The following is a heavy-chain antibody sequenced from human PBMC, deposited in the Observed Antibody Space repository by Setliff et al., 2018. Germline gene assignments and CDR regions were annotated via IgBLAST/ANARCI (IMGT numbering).Heavy chain of an antibody. CDR1: GASITSEAYY. D-gene: IGHD5-12*01. J-gene: IGHJ4*02. CDR2: IYYSGST. V-gene: IGHV4-31*03. Sequence: SETLSLTCIVSGASITSEAYYWSWIRQYPGKGLEWIGYIYYSGSTYYNPSLQSRVTVSLDSSKNHFSLELTSVTAADTAVYYCARGGTFRYFDYWGQGTPVTVSS. CDR3: ARGGTFRYFDY.